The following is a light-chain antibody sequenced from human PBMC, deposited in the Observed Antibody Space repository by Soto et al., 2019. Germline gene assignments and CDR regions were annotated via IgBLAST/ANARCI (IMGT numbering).Light chain of an antibody. CDR3: QQYYSTPIT. CDR2: WAS. Sequence: DIVMTQSPDSLAVSLGERATINCKSSQSVLYSSNNKNYLAWYQQKPGQPPKLLIYWASTRESGVPDRFSGSGSWTDFTLTISSLQAEDGAVYYCQQYYSTPITFGQGTRLEIK. V-gene: IGKV4-1*01. CDR1: QSVLYSSNNKNY. J-gene: IGKJ5*01.